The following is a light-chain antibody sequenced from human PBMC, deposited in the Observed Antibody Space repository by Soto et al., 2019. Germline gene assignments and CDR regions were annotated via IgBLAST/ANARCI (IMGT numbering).Light chain of an antibody. V-gene: IGKV3-20*01. J-gene: IGKJ1*01. CDR2: GAS. CDR1: QSVSSSY. CDR3: QYYNNWPPSWT. Sequence: EIVLTQSPGTLSLSPGERATLSCRASQSVSSSYLAWYQQKPGQAPRLLIYGASSRATGIPDRFSGSGSGTDFTLTISRLEPEDFAVYYCQYYNNWPPSWTFGQGTKVDIK.